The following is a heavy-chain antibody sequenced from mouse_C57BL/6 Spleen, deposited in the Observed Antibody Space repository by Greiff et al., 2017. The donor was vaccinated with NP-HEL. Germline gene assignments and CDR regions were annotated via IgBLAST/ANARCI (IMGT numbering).Heavy chain of an antibody. J-gene: IGHJ1*03. CDR3: ARGTTVVAPYWYFDV. D-gene: IGHD1-1*01. V-gene: IGHV1-22*01. CDR1: GYTFTDYN. Sequence: VQLKESGPELVKPGASVKMSCKASGYTFTDYNMHWVKQSHGKSLEWIGYINPNNGGTSYNQKFKGKATLTVNKSSSTAYMELRSLTSEDSAVYYCARGTTVVAPYWYFDVWGTGTTVTVSS. CDR2: INPNNGGT.